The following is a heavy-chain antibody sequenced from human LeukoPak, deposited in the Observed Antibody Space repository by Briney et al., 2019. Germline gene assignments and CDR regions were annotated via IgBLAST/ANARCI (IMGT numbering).Heavy chain of an antibody. J-gene: IGHJ4*02. Sequence: GASVKVSCKVSGYTLTELSMHWVRPAPGKGLEWMGGFDPEDGETIYAQKFQGRVTMTRNTSISTAYMELSSLRSEDTAVYYCARLLKGDWGQGTLVTVSS. CDR2: FDPEDGET. V-gene: IGHV1-24*01. CDR3: ARLLKGD. D-gene: IGHD4/OR15-4a*01. CDR1: GYTLTELS.